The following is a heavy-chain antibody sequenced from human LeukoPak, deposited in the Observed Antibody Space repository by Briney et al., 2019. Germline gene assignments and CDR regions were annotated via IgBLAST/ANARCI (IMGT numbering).Heavy chain of an antibody. D-gene: IGHD4-17*01. CDR3: AKDIRTTVTTLPGDY. CDR2: ISWNSGST. J-gene: IGHJ4*02. V-gene: IGHV3-9*01. Sequence: PGRSLRLSCAASGFTFDDYAMHWVRQAPGKGLEWVSGISWNSGSTGYADSVKGRFTISRDNAKNSLYLQMNSLRAEDTALYCCAKDIRTTVTTLPGDYWGQGTLVTVSS. CDR1: GFTFDDYA.